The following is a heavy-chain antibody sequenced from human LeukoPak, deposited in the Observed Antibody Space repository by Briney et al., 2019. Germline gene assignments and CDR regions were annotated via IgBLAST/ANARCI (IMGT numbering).Heavy chain of an antibody. Sequence: ASVKVSCKASGYTFTSYDINWVRQATGQGLEWMGWMNPNSGNTGYAQKFQGRVTITRNTSISTAYMELSSLRSEDTAVYYCARVGADYYDSSGYRYDAFDIWGQGTMVTVSS. CDR1: GYTFTSYD. CDR2: MNPNSGNT. D-gene: IGHD3-22*01. V-gene: IGHV1-8*03. J-gene: IGHJ3*02. CDR3: ARVGADYYDSSGYRYDAFDI.